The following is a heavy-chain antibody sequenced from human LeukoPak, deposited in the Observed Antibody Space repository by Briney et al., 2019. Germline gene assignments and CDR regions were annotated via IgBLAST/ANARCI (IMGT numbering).Heavy chain of an antibody. J-gene: IGHJ4*02. CDR3: ARFLVLHDPFDY. V-gene: IGHV5-51*01. D-gene: IGHD6-6*01. CDR2: IYPGDSDT. Sequence: PGESLKISCKVEGYSFTRYWIGWVRQMPGKGLEWMGIIYPGDSDTRYSPSFQGQVTISADKSISTAYLQWSSLKASDTAMYYCARFLVLHDPFDYWGQGTLVTVSS. CDR1: GYSFTRYW.